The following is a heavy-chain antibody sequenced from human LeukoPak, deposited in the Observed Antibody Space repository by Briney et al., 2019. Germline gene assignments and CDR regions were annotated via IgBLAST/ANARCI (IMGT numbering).Heavy chain of an antibody. D-gene: IGHD3-22*01. V-gene: IGHV1-46*01. CDR1: GYTFTSNY. Sequence: ASVKVSCKAFGYTFTSNYMHWVRQAPGQGPEWMGVISPSGGSTTYAQKFLGRVTLTRDMSTSTDYMELRSLRSDDTAVYYCARYYYDSSGYYGYWGQGTLVTVSS. CDR2: ISPSGGST. J-gene: IGHJ4*02. CDR3: ARYYYDSSGYYGY.